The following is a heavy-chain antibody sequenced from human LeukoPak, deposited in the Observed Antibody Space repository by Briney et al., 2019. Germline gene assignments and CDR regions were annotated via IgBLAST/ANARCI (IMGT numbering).Heavy chain of an antibody. J-gene: IGHJ6*02. CDR3: ARDNDFWKYYGMDV. CDR2: ISSSSSTI. D-gene: IGHD3-3*01. CDR1: GFTFDDYA. V-gene: IGHV3-48*02. Sequence: PGGSLRLSCAASGFTFDDYAMHWVRQAPGKGLEWVSYISSSSSTIYYADSVKGRFTISRDNAKNSLYLQMNSLRDEDTAVYYCARDNDFWKYYGMDVWGQGTTVTVSS.